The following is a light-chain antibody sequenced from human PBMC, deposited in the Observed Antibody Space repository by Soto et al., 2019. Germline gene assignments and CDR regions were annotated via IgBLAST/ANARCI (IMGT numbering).Light chain of an antibody. CDR1: SSDVGGYNY. V-gene: IGLV2-8*01. CDR2: EVS. J-gene: IGLJ2*01. Sequence: QSALTQPPSASGSPGQSVTISCTGTSSDVGGYNYVSWYQQHPGKAPKLMIYEVSKRPSGVPDRFSGSKSGNTASLTVSGLQAEDEADYYCSSYAGSYGVLGGGTKLTVL. CDR3: SSYAGSYGV.